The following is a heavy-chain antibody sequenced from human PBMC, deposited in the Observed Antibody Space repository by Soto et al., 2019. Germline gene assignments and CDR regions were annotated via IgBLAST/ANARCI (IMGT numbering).Heavy chain of an antibody. CDR1: GFTFSSYG. D-gene: IGHD6-19*01. V-gene: IGHV3-33*01. J-gene: IGHJ4*02. CDR2: IWYDGSNK. Sequence: QVQLVESGGGVVQPGRSLRLSCAASGFTFSSYGMHWVRQAPGKGLEWVAVIWYDGSNKYYADSVKGRFTISRDNSKNTLHLQMNSLRAEDTAVYYCARDRVAVAGENLHYFDFWGQGTLVTVSS. CDR3: ARDRVAVAGENLHYFDF.